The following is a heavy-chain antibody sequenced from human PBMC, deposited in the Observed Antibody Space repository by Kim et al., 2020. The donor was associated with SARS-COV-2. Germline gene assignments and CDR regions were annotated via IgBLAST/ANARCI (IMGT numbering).Heavy chain of an antibody. D-gene: IGHD3-22*01. CDR2: ISYDGSNK. Sequence: GGSLRLSCAASGFTFSSYAMHWVRQAPGKGLEWVAVISYDGSNKYYADSVKGRFTISRDNSKNTLHLQMNSLRAEDTAVYYCARGSPRPYYYDSSGYYPEYFQHWGQGTLHTVSS. CDR3: ARGSPRPYYYDSSGYYPEYFQH. CDR1: GFTFSSYA. V-gene: IGHV3-30*04. J-gene: IGHJ1*01.